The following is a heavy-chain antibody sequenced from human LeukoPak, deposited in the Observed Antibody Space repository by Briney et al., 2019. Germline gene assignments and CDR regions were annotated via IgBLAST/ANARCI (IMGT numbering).Heavy chain of an antibody. Sequence: SGTLSLTCAVSGGSISSSNWWSWVRQPPGKGLEWIGEIYRSGSTNYNPSLKSRVTISVDKSKNQFSLKLSSVTAADTAVYYCARGPSYDYVWGSYRRDYYYYYMDVWGKGTTVTVSS. V-gene: IGHV4-4*02. D-gene: IGHD3-16*02. CDR3: ARGPSYDYVWGSYRRDYYYYYMDV. J-gene: IGHJ6*03. CDR2: IYRSGST. CDR1: GGSISSSNW.